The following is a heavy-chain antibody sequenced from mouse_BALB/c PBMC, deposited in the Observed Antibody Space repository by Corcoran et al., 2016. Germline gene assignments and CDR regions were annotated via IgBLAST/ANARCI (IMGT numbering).Heavy chain of an antibody. J-gene: IGHJ2*01. CDR2: SYWDDDK. Sequence: QVTQKEAVPGILRPSQTLSLTCSCCGFSLSTAGMGVSWIRQSAEKGLEWLAHSYWDDDKRDNPSLKSRLPISKDTSSNQVFLKITSVDTADTATYYCARREYFDYGGQGTTLTVS. CDR3: ARREYFDY. CDR1: GFSLSTAGMG. V-gene: IGHV8-12*01.